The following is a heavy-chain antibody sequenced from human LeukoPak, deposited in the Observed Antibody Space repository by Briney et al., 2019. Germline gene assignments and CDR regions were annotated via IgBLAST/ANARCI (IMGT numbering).Heavy chain of an antibody. CDR2: IRSKTDGGTT. CDR3: TRDMVRAPNYYYYYYMDV. Sequence: GGPLRLSCAASGLTFSNAWMSWVRQAPGKGLEWVGRIRSKTDGGTTDYAAPVKGRFTISRDDSKNTLYLQMNSLKTEDTAVYYCTRDMVRAPNYYYYYYMDVWGKGTTVTVSS. J-gene: IGHJ6*03. CDR1: GLTFSNAW. D-gene: IGHD3-10*01. V-gene: IGHV3-15*01.